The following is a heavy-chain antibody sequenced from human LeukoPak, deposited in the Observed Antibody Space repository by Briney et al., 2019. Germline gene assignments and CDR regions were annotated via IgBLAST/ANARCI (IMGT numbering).Heavy chain of an antibody. CDR3: AKEFTRGCSFIY. D-gene: IGHD5-18*01. J-gene: IGHJ4*02. CDR1: GFTFDDYA. CDR2: ISWNSGSI. Sequence: PGGSLRLSCAASGFTFDDYAMHWVRQAPGKGLEWVSGISWNSGSIGYADSVKGRFTISRDNAKNSLYLQMNSLRAEDTALYYCAKEFTRGCSFIYWGQGTLVTVSS. V-gene: IGHV3-9*01.